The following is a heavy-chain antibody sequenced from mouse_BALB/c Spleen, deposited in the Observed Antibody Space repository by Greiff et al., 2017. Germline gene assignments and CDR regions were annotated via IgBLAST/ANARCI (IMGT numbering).Heavy chain of an antibody. CDR3: ARDGSSSAWFAY. V-gene: IGHV5-6-4*01. CDR1: GFTFSSYT. Sequence: DVMLVESGGGLVKPGGSLKLSCAASGFTFSSYTMSWVRQTPEKRLEWVATISSGGSYTYYPDSVKGRFTISRDNAKNILYLQMSSLRSEDTAMYYCARDGSSSAWFAYWGQGTLVTVSA. CDR2: ISSGGSYT. J-gene: IGHJ3*01. D-gene: IGHD1-1*01.